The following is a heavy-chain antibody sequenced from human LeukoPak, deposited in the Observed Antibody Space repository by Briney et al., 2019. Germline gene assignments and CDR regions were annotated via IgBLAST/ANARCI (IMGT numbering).Heavy chain of an antibody. D-gene: IGHD5-18*01. CDR1: GFTFSSYA. J-gene: IGHJ4*02. CDR2: ISYDGSNK. Sequence: PGRSLRLSCAASGFTFSSYAMHWVRQAPGKGLEWVAVISYDGSNKYYADSVKGRFTISRDNAKNMLYLQMSSLRDEDAAVYFCARGATYIYGPFDYWGQGSLVTVSS. CDR3: ARGATYIYGPFDY. V-gene: IGHV3-30-3*01.